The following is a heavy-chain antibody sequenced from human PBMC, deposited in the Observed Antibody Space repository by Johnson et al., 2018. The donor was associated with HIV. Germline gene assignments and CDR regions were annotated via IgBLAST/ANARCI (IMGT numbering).Heavy chain of an antibody. J-gene: IGHJ3*02. CDR2: IKSKTECGTT. V-gene: IGHV3-15*01. Sequence: VQLVESGGGLIKPGGSLRLSCAASGFTFSNAWMSWVRQGPGQGLEWVGRIKSKTECGTTDYAAPVKGRFTISRDDSKNTLFLQMNSLKIEDTATYYCTTAGSSGSAHAFDIWGQGTRVTVSS. CDR3: TTAGSSGSAHAFDI. CDR1: GFTFSNAW. D-gene: IGHD3-22*01.